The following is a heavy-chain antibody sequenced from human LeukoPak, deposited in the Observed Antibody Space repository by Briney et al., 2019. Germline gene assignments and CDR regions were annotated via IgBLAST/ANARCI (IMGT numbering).Heavy chain of an antibody. D-gene: IGHD3-22*01. CDR1: GYTFTSYG. J-gene: IGHJ5*02. CDR2: ISAYNGNT. V-gene: IGHV1-18*01. Sequence: ASVKVSCKASGYTFTSYGISWVRQAPGQGLEWMGWISAYNGNTNYAQKLQGRVTMTTDTSTSTAYMELRGLRSDDTAVYYCARDLGLNYYDSSGYYNWFDPWGQGTLVTVSS. CDR3: ARDLGLNYYDSSGYYNWFDP.